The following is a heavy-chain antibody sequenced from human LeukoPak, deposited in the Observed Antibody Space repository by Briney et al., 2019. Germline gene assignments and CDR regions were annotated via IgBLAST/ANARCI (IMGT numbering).Heavy chain of an antibody. J-gene: IGHJ4*02. CDR3: ARDQYYYDSSGYPPRDY. V-gene: IGHV3-21*01. CDR2: ISSSSSYI. CDR1: GFTFSSYS. Sequence: GGSLRLSCAASGFTFSSYSMNWVRQAPGRGLEWVSSISSSSSYIYYADSVKGRFTISRDNAKNSLYLQMNSLRAEDTAVYYCARDQYYYDSSGYPPRDYWGQGTLVTVSS. D-gene: IGHD3-22*01.